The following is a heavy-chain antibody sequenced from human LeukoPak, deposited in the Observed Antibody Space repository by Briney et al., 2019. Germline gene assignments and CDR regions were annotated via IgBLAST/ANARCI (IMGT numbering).Heavy chain of an antibody. CDR2: IYYSGST. Sequence: SETLSLTCTVSGGSISSYYWSWIRQPPGKGLEWIGYIYYSGSTNYNPSLKSRVTISVDTSKNQFSLKLSSVTAADTAVYYCAREFGSRELPKRERFDYWGQGTLVTVSS. D-gene: IGHD1-7*01. J-gene: IGHJ4*02. CDR1: GGSISSYY. CDR3: AREFGSRELPKRERFDY. V-gene: IGHV4-59*01.